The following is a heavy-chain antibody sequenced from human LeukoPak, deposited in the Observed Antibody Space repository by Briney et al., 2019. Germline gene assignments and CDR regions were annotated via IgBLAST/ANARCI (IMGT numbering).Heavy chain of an antibody. D-gene: IGHD2/OR15-2a*01. CDR1: GGSISSSSYY. CDR2: IYYSGST. Sequence: SETLSLTCTVSGGSISSSSYYWGWIRQPPGKGLEWIGSIYYSGSTYYNPSLKSRVTISVDTSKNQFSLRLTSVTAADTAVYYCARGIYASDSTFDYWGQGTLVTVSS. CDR3: ARGIYASDSTFDY. J-gene: IGHJ4*02. V-gene: IGHV4-39*07.